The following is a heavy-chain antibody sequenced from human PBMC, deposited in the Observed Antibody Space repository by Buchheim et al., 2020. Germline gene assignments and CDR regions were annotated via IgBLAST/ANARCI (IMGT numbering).Heavy chain of an antibody. CDR3: ARDSVTVTKYYYYYGMDV. J-gene: IGHJ6*02. V-gene: IGHV1-2*04. CDR1: GYTFTGYY. D-gene: IGHD4-17*01. CDR2: INLNSGGT. Sequence: QVQLVQSGAEVKKPGASVKVSCKASGYTFTGYYMHWVRQAPGQGLEWMGWINLNSGGTNYAQKFQGWVTMTRDTSISTAYMELSRLRSDDTAVYYCARDSVTVTKYYYYYGMDVWGQGTT.